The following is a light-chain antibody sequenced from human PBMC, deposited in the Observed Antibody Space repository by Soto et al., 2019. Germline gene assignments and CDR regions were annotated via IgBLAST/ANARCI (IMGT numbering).Light chain of an antibody. CDR3: CSYTRTSNHYF. CDR2: EVR. CDR1: CSDIGGYDY. J-gene: IGLJ1*01. Sequence: QSALTQPASVSGSPGQSITISCTGTCSDIGGYDYVSWYQQRPGKAPKLMIYEVRYRPLGVCNRFSGSKSGNTASLTISGLQAEDEAVYYCCSYTRTSNHYFFGSGTKVTAL. V-gene: IGLV2-14*01.